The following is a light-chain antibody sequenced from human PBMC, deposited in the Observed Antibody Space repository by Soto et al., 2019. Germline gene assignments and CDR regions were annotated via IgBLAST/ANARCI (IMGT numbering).Light chain of an antibody. CDR1: SSDVGGYNY. CDR3: YSYTSSSTVV. CDR2: EVS. V-gene: IGLV2-11*01. Sequence: QSALTQPRSVSGSPGQSVTISCTGTSSDVGGYNYVSWYHQYPGKAPKLMIYEVSNRPSGVSDRFSGSKSGNTASLTISGLQAEDEGDYHCYSYTSSSTVVFGGGTKVTVL. J-gene: IGLJ2*01.